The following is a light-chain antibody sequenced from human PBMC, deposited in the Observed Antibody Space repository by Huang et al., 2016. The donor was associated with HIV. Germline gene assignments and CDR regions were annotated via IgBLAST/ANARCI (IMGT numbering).Light chain of an antibody. J-gene: IGKJ2*01. V-gene: IGKV3-15*01. CDR1: QSVSSN. Sequence: EIVLTHSPATLPVSPGERATPPCRASQSVSSNLAWYQQKPGQAPRLRIYGASTRATGIPARFSGSGSGTEFTLTISSLQSEDFAVYYCQQYNNWTTFGQGTKLEIK. CDR2: GAS. CDR3: QQYNNWTT.